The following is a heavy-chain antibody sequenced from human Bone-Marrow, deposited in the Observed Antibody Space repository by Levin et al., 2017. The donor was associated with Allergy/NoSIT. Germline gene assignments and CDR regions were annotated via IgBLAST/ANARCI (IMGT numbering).Heavy chain of an antibody. Sequence: SETLSLTCTVSGGSISSYYWSWIRQPPGKGLEWIGYIYYSGSTNYNPSLKSRVTISVDTSKNQFSLKLSSVTAADTAVYYCARLYYYDSSGYPGEVGAFDIWGQGTMVTVSS. D-gene: IGHD3-22*01. CDR1: GGSISSYY. V-gene: IGHV4-59*01. CDR2: IYYSGST. CDR3: ARLYYYDSSGYPGEVGAFDI. J-gene: IGHJ3*02.